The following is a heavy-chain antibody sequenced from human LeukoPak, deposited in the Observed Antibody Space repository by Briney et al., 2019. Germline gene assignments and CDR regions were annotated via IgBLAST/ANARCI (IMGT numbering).Heavy chain of an antibody. CDR3: ARSDSGQIDY. V-gene: IGHV3-23*01. CDR2: ISGSGGST. Sequence: GGSLRLSCAASGFTFSSYAMSWVRKAPGKGLEWVSGISGSGGSTYYADSVKGRFTISRDNSKNTLYLQMNSLRAEDTAVYYCARSDSGQIDYWGQGTVVSVSS. CDR1: GFTFSSYA. D-gene: IGHD5-12*01. J-gene: IGHJ4*02.